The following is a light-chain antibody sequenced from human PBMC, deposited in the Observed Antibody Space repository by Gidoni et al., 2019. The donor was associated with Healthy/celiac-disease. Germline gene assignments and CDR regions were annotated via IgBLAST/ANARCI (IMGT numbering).Light chain of an antibody. Sequence: EIVMTQSPATLSVSPGERATLSCRASQSVSSYLAWYQQNPGQAPRLLIYGASTRATGIPARFSGSGSGTEFTLTISSLQSEDFAVYYCQQYNNWLWTFGQGTKVEIK. CDR1: QSVSSY. CDR2: GAS. V-gene: IGKV3-15*01. CDR3: QQYNNWLWT. J-gene: IGKJ1*01.